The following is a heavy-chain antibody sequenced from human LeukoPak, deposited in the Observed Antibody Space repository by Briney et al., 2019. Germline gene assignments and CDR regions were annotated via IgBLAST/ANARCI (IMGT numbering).Heavy chain of an antibody. CDR1: GFTFSSYA. V-gene: IGHV3-30*01. D-gene: IGHD2-2*01. Sequence: PGRSRRLSCAASGFTFSSYAMHWVRQAPGKGLEWVAVISYDGSNKYYADSVKGRFTIFRDNSMHTLYMQMKSLRVEEKAVYYCARGYCSSTSCYSSRLDYYYMDVWGKGSTVSVCS. CDR2: ISYDGSNK. CDR3: ARGYCSSTSCYSSRLDYYYMDV. J-gene: IGHJ6*03.